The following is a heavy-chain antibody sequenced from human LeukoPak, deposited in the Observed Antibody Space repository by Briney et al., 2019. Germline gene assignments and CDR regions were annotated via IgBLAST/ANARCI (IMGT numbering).Heavy chain of an antibody. Sequence: PSETLSLTCTVSGGSISSSSYYWGWIRQPPGKGLEWIGSIYYSGSTYYNPSLKSRVTISVDTSKNQFSLKLSSVTAADTAVYYCASQYYYDSSGYYVFDYWGQGTLVTVSS. CDR1: GGSISSSSYY. CDR2: IYYSGST. J-gene: IGHJ4*02. D-gene: IGHD3-22*01. V-gene: IGHV4-39*01. CDR3: ASQYYYDSSGYYVFDY.